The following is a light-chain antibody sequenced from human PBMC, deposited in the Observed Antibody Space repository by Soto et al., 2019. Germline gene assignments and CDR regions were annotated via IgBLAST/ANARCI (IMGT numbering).Light chain of an antibody. Sequence: DIQMTQSPSTLSASVGDRVTITCRASQSISSWLAWHKQKPGKAPKLLIYKASSLESGVPSRFSGSGSGTEFTLTINCLQPDDFATYYCQQYNSYPWTFCQGTKVEIK. V-gene: IGKV1-5*03. J-gene: IGKJ1*01. CDR3: QQYNSYPWT. CDR1: QSISSW. CDR2: KAS.